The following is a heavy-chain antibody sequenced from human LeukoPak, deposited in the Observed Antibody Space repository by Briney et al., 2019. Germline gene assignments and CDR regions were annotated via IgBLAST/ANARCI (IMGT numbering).Heavy chain of an antibody. CDR1: GGTFSSHA. D-gene: IGHD5-18*01. CDR3: ARAEIGYSYAY. Sequence: SVKVSCKASGGTFSSHAISWVRQAPGQGLEWMGRIIPILGIANYAQKFQGRVTITADKSTSTAYMELSSLRSEDTAVYYCARAEIGYSYAYWGQGTLVTVSS. CDR2: IIPILGIA. J-gene: IGHJ4*02. V-gene: IGHV1-69*04.